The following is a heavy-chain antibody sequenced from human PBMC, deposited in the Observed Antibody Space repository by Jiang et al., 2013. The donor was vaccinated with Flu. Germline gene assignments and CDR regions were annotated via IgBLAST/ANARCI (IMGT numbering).Heavy chain of an antibody. V-gene: IGHV3-30*18. J-gene: IGHJ5*02. Sequence: VQLVESGGGVVQPGRSLRLSCAASGFTFSSYGMHWVRQAPGKGLEWVAVISYDGSNKYYADSVKGRFTISRDTSKNTLYLQMNSLRAEDTAVYYCAKARDGGYCSSTSCYGRGIDPWGQGTLVTVSS. CDR3: AKARDGGYCSSTSCYGRGIDP. D-gene: IGHD2-2*01. CDR1: GFTFSSYG. CDR2: ISYDGSNK.